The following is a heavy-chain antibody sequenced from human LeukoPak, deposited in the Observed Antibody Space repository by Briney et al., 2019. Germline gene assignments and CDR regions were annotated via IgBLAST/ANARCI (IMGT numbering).Heavy chain of an antibody. J-gene: IGHJ3*02. CDR1: GGSISSYY. D-gene: IGHD3-22*01. CDR2: IYYSGST. Sequence: SETLSLACTVSGGSISSYYWSWIRQPPGKGLEWIGYIYYSGSTNYNPSLKSRVTISVDTPKNQFSLKLSSVTAADTAVYYCARPSNDRGAFDIWGQGTMVTVSS. V-gene: IGHV4-59*08. CDR3: ARPSNDRGAFDI.